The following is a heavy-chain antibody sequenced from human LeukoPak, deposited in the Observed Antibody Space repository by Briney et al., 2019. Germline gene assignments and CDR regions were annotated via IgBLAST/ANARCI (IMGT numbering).Heavy chain of an antibody. Sequence: GGSLRLSCAASGFTFSSDAMSWVRQAPGKGLGWFAAIGGGGGSTYYADYVKGRLTISRDNSKNTLYLQMNSLRAEDTALYYCAKATSGSYPHWGQGTLVTVSS. V-gene: IGHV3-23*01. CDR2: IGGGGGST. D-gene: IGHD1-26*01. CDR1: GFTFSSDA. J-gene: IGHJ4*02. CDR3: AKATSGSYPH.